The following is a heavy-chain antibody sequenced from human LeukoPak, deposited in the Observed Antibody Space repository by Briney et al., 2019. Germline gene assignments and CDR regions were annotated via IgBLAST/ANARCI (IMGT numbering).Heavy chain of an antibody. CDR2: IYYSGST. CDR3: ARAPRDSSGWYYYFYYMDV. CDR1: GGSISSYY. D-gene: IGHD6-19*01. V-gene: IGHV4-59*01. Sequence: PSETLSLTCTVSGGSISSYYWSWIRQSPWKGLEWIGYIYYSGSTNYNPSLKSRVTISVDTSKNQFSLKLSSVTAADTAVYYCARAPRDSSGWYYYFYYMDVWGKGTTVTVSS. J-gene: IGHJ6*03.